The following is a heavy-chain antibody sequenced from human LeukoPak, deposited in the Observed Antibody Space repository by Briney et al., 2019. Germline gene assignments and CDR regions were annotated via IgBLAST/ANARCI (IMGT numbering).Heavy chain of an antibody. Sequence: SQTLSLTCAASGGSFSGGDYYWSWIRQPPGMGLEWIGYIYYSGRTYYNPSLKSRLTISVDTSKKQFSLKLSSVTAADTAVYYCASVILPENYFDNWGQGTLVTVSS. D-gene: IGHD2/OR15-2a*01. V-gene: IGHV4-30-4*01. CDR1: GGSFSGGDYY. CDR3: ASVILPENYFDN. CDR2: IYYSGRT. J-gene: IGHJ4*02.